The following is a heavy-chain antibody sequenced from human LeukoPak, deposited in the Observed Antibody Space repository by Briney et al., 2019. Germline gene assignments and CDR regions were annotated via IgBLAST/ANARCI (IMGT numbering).Heavy chain of an antibody. CDR3: ARHTFGDPFH. CDR2: IYYSGST. J-gene: IGHJ4*02. Sequence: SETLSLTCTVSGGSISSYYWSWIRQPPGKGLEWIGYIYYSGSTNYSPSLKSRVTISVDTSKNQFSLKLSSVTAADTAVYYCARHTFGDPFHWGQGTLVTVSS. D-gene: IGHD4-17*01. CDR1: GGSISSYY. V-gene: IGHV4-59*08.